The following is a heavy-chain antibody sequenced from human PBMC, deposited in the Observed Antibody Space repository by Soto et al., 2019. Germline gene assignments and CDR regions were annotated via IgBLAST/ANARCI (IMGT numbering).Heavy chain of an antibody. CDR3: ASLGDHYYYYGMDV. V-gene: IGHV1-18*01. CDR1: GYTFTSYG. Sequence: GASVKVSCKASGYTFTSYGISWVRQAPGQGLEWMGWISAYNGNTNYAQKLQGRVTMTTDTSTSTAYMELRSLRSDDTAVYYCASLGDHYYYYGMDVWGQGTTVTVSS. D-gene: IGHD4-17*01. CDR2: ISAYNGNT. J-gene: IGHJ6*02.